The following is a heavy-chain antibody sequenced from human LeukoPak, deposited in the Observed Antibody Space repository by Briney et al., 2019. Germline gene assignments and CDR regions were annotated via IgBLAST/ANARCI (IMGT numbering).Heavy chain of an antibody. CDR2: ISAYNGNT. V-gene: IGHV1-18*01. Sequence: ASVKVSCKASGYTFTSYGISWVRQAPGQGLEWMGWISAYNGNTNYAQKLQGRVTMTTGTSTSTAYMELRSLRSDDTAVYYCARDLGPSYYYGSGFLWGQGTMVTVSS. CDR3: ARDLGPSYYYGSGFL. D-gene: IGHD3-10*01. CDR1: GYTFTSYG. J-gene: IGHJ3*01.